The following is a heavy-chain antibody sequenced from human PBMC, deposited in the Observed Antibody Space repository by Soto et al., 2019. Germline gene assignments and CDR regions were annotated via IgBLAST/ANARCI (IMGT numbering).Heavy chain of an antibody. CDR3: ARDRAPYYYYGMDV. CDR1: GYTLTELS. Sequence: ASVKVSCKVSGYTLTELSMHWVRQAPGKGLEWMGGFNADDGDTNYAQKFQGRVTMTTDTSTGTAYMELRSLRSDDTAVYYCARDRAPYYYYGMDVWGQGTTVTVSS. CDR2: FNADDGDT. J-gene: IGHJ6*02. V-gene: IGHV1-24*01.